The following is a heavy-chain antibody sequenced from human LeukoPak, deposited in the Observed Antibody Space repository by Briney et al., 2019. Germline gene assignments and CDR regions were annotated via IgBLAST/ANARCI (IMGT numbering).Heavy chain of an antibody. CDR3: AREGEGYGSGSYYYFDY. V-gene: IGHV3-33*08. CDR1: GFTFSSYA. Sequence: GGSLRLSCAASGFTFSSYAMHWVRQAPGKGLEWVAVIWYDGSNKYYADSVKGRFTISRDNSKNTLYLQMNSLRAEDTAVYYCAREGEGYGSGSYYYFDYWGQGTLVTVSS. CDR2: IWYDGSNK. D-gene: IGHD3-10*01. J-gene: IGHJ4*02.